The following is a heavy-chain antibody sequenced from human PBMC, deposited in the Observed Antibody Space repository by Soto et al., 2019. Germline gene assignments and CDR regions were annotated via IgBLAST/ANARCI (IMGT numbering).Heavy chain of an antibody. CDR1: GGSISSGDYY. CDR2: IYYSGST. V-gene: IGHV4-30-4*01. J-gene: IGHJ5*02. D-gene: IGHD2-2*01. Sequence: QVQLQESGPGLVKPAQTLSLTCTGSGGSISSGDYYWSWISQPPGKGLEWIGYIYYSGSTYYNPSLQSRVTITGHTAKPQFSLTPSSGTAAATAMYCCAGGGVVGPAWFYPGGKLTLVTVSS. CDR3: AGGGVVGPAWFYP.